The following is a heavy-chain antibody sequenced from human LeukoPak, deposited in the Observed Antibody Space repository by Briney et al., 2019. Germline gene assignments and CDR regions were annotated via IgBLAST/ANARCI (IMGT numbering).Heavy chain of an antibody. V-gene: IGHV3-74*03. Sequence: WGSLRLSCAASGFTFSNYWMHWVRQAPGKGLVWVSRINNGGSRTMYADSVKGRFTISRDNARNTLYLQMNSLRAEDTAIYYCATGGSDSSDYFFGFYWGQGTLVTVSS. D-gene: IGHD3-22*01. CDR3: ATGGSDSSDYFFGFY. J-gene: IGHJ4*02. CDR1: GFTFSNYW. CDR2: INNGGSRT.